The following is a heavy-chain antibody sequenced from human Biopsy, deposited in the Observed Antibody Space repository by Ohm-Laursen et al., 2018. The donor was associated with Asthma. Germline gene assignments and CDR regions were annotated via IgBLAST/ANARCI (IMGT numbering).Heavy chain of an antibody. J-gene: IGHJ5*02. CDR1: GYTFIGYH. CDR3: ARGQKSPGDRWFDP. Sequence: GASVKVSCKTSGYTFIGYHIHWVRQAPGQGLEWMGRINPNSGGTNYAQKFQGRVTMTSDTSISTAYMELSRLRSDDTALYYCARGQKSPGDRWFDPWGQGTRVTVSS. D-gene: IGHD7-27*01. CDR2: INPNSGGT. V-gene: IGHV1-2*06.